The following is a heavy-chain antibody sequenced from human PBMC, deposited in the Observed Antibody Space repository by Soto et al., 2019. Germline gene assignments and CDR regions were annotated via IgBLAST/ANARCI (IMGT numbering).Heavy chain of an antibody. CDR1: GGSISSGGNY. CDR3: ARAPNSWYVYFHD. CDR2: IYYSGST. J-gene: IGHJ4*02. V-gene: IGHV4-31*03. Sequence: TSETLSLTCTVSGGSISSGGNYWSWIRQHPGKGLEWIGYIYYSGSTYYNPSLKSRVTISVDTSKNQFSLKLSSVTAADTAVYFCARAPNSWYVYFHDWDQGTLVPVLS. D-gene: IGHD6-13*01.